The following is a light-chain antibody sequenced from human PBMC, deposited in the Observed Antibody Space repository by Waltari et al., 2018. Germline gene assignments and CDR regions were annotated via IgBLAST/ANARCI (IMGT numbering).Light chain of an antibody. CDR2: DQN. Sequence: SSELTQDPAVSVAMGQTVRITCKGNSLRSSYASWYQQRPGQAPRLVMFDQNNRPSGVPDRFSGSNSDNTASLTITGAQAEDEASYYCHSRDASGVGGSFGGGTKLTVL. J-gene: IGLJ2*01. CDR1: SLRSSY. V-gene: IGLV3-19*01. CDR3: HSRDASGVGGS.